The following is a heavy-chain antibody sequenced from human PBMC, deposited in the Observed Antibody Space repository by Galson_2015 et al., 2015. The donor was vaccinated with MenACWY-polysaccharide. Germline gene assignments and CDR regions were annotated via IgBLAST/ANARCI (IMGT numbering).Heavy chain of an antibody. CDR1: GYTFTSYD. V-gene: IGHV1-8*01. D-gene: IGHD6-19*01. Sequence: SVKVSCKASGYTFTSYDINWVRQATGQGLEWMGWMSPNTAKTGYPQKFQGRVTMTRNNSLSTAYMELSSLTSEDTAVYYCARGRRDTAVAATAAVFLDYWGQGILVTVSS. J-gene: IGHJ4*02. CDR2: MSPNTAKT. CDR3: ARGRRDTAVAATAAVFLDY.